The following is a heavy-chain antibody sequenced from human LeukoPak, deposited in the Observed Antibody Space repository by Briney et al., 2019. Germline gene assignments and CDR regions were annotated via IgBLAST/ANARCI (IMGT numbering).Heavy chain of an antibody. Sequence: ETLSLTCAVYGGSFSGNYWSWVRQAPGKGLEWVSAIGGSGDSTYYADSVKGRFTISRDNSKNTLYLQMNSLRAEDTAVYYCARRGDSSGYYGGPFAYWGQGTLVTVSS. CDR1: GGSFSGNY. J-gene: IGHJ4*02. V-gene: IGHV3-23*01. CDR3: ARRGDSSGYYGGPFAY. D-gene: IGHD3-22*01. CDR2: IGGSGDST.